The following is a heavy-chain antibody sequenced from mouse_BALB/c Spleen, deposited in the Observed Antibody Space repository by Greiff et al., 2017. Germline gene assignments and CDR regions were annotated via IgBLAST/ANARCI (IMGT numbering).Heavy chain of an antibody. CDR1: GYTFTDYN. CDR3: ARGGDDDVGFAY. J-gene: IGHJ3*01. V-gene: IGHV1-18*01. CDR2: INPNNGGT. D-gene: IGHD2-4*01. Sequence: VQLQQSGPVLVKPGASVKIPCKASGYTFTDYNMSWVKQSHGKSLEWIGDINPNNGGTIYNQKFKGKATLTVDKSSSTADMELRSLTSEDTAVYYWARGGDDDVGFAYWGQGTMGTVSA.